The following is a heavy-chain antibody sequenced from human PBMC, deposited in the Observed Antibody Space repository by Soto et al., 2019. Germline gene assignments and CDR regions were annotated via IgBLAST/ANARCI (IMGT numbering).Heavy chain of an antibody. D-gene: IGHD3-9*01. Sequence: GGSLRLSCAASGFTFSSYGMHWVRQAPGKGLEWVAVISYDGSNKYYADSVKGRFTISRDNSKNTLYLQMNSLRAEDTAVYYCAKDRSVLRYFDWLLIDDYWGQGTLVTVSS. V-gene: IGHV3-30*18. CDR2: ISYDGSNK. J-gene: IGHJ4*02. CDR3: AKDRSVLRYFDWLLIDDY. CDR1: GFTFSSYG.